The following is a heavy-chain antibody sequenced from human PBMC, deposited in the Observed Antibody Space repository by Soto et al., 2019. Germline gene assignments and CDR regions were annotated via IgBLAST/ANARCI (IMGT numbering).Heavy chain of an antibody. V-gene: IGHV4-39*01. J-gene: IGHJ5*02. CDR3: ARNTPRIMPTTGRINWFDP. Sequence: SETLSLTCTISGASISGSNHYGGWIRHPPGMGLEWIGSIYYSGSISYNPSLRSRVTLSVDTSKSQFSLRLTSVTAADTAVYYCARNTPRIMPTTGRINWFDPWGQGTLVTVS. CDR2: IYYSGSI. CDR1: GASISGSNHY. D-gene: IGHD1-1*01.